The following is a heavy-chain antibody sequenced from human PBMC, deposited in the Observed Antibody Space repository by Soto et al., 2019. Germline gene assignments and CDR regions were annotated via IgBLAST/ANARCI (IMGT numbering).Heavy chain of an antibody. V-gene: IGHV3-13*01. CDR3: AKSQEIGTHFFDS. D-gene: IGHD6-13*01. Sequence: PGGSLRLSCEASGFTFSGFDMHWVRQPTGKSLEWVSSIGTAGDTYYAVSVKGRFTISRDNAKNSLSLQMNSLRAGDMAVYFCAKSQEIGTHFFDSWGQGTQVTVSS. CDR1: GFTFSGFD. J-gene: IGHJ4*02. CDR2: IGTAGDT.